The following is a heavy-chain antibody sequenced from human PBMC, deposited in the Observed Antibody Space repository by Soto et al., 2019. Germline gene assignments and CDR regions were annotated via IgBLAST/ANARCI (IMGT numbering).Heavy chain of an antibody. CDR2: MNPNSGNT. Sequence: QVQLVQSGAEVKKPGASVKVSCKASGYTFTSYDINWVRQATGQGLEWMGWMNPNSGNTGYAQKFQGRGTMTRNTSISTDYMELSSLRSEDTAVYYCARDRIAVAGWFDPWGQGTLVTVSS. V-gene: IGHV1-8*01. CDR1: GYTFTSYD. CDR3: ARDRIAVAGWFDP. D-gene: IGHD6-19*01. J-gene: IGHJ5*02.